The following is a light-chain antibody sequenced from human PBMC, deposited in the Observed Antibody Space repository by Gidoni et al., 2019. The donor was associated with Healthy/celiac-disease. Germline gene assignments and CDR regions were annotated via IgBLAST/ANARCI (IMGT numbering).Light chain of an antibody. CDR2: GES. Sequence: EIVLSQSPCTLSLSSGERATLSCRASQSVSSSYLAWYQQTPGQAPRLLIDGESSRATVIPDRFSGSGCGTDVTITSSRLEHEDFEVYYCQQYGSSPPVNFGGGNKVEIK. CDR1: QSVSSSY. J-gene: IGKJ4*01. V-gene: IGKV3-20*01. CDR3: QQYGSSPPVN.